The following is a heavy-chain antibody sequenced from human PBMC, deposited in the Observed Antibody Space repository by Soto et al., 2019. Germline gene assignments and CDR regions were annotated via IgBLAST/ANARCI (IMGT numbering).Heavy chain of an antibody. CDR3: ARGGFTMVRRFDY. Sequence: PSETLSLTCAVYGGSFSGYYWSWIRQPPGKGLEWIGETNHSGSTNYNPSLKSRVTISVDTSKNQFSLKLSSVTAADTAVYYCARGGFTMVRRFDYWGQGTLVTVSS. CDR1: GGSFSGYY. CDR2: TNHSGST. J-gene: IGHJ4*02. D-gene: IGHD3-10*01. V-gene: IGHV4-34*01.